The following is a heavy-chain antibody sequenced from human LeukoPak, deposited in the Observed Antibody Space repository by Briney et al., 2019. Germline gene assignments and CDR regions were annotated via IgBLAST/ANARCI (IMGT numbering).Heavy chain of an antibody. D-gene: IGHD3-10*01. CDR3: ARDHYYGSGKKDDAFDI. V-gene: IGHV4-59*01. CDR1: GGSISSYY. CDR2: IYYSGST. Sequence: SETLSLTCTVSGGSISSYYWSWIRQPPGKGLEGIGYIYYSGSTNYNPSLKSRVTISVDTSKNQFSLKLSSVTAADTAVYYCARDHYYGSGKKDDAFDIWGQGTMVTVSS. J-gene: IGHJ3*02.